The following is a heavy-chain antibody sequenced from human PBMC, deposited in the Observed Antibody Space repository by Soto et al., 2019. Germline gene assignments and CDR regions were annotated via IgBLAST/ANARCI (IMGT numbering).Heavy chain of an antibody. Sequence: PSESLYLTCAVSGGSISSDDYYWSWIRQAPGRGLEWIWYIHSSGSIYYNPSLKSRATMSIDTARNQFSLKVSSVTVADTAVYYCARDLDGLHDDNSGPYPRPGWGQGTLVTVSS. V-gene: IGHV4-30-4*01. CDR3: ARDLDGLHDDNSGPYPRPG. CDR1: GGSISSDDYY. CDR2: IHSSGSI. D-gene: IGHD3-22*01. J-gene: IGHJ1*01.